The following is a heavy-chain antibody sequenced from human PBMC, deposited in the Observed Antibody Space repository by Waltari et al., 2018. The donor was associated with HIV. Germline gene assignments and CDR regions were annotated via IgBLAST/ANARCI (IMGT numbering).Heavy chain of an antibody. V-gene: IGHV4-61*01. CDR3: AGEQTESDVRSGHGYLDY. Sequence: QVQLQESCPGLVKPSETLSLTCPVSGGSASSGSPSWSWLRQPPGRGRQWIVQSSYSGNTSHTPALTTRVTISVDTDKNQCSLKLSSVTAADTAVYYCAGEQTESDVRSGHGYLDYWGKGALVTGSA. J-gene: IGHJ4*02. D-gene: IGHD3-3*01. CDR2: SSYSGNT. CDR1: GGSASSGSPS.